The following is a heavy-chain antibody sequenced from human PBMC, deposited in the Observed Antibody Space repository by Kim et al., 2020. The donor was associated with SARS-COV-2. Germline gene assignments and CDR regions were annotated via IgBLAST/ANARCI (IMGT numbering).Heavy chain of an antibody. J-gene: IGHJ4*02. CDR2: VGSKSTNYAT. D-gene: IGHD3-22*01. CDR1: GFTFSVTA. CDR3: TTSHNYDTIGFQVAY. V-gene: IGHV3-73*01. Sequence: GGSLRLSCAASGFTFSVTAMHWVRQASGKGLEWVGRVGSKSTNYATVYAASVNGRFAISRDDSKNTAFLQLNSLSTEDTAVYYCTTSHNYDTIGFQVAYWGQGALVTVSS.